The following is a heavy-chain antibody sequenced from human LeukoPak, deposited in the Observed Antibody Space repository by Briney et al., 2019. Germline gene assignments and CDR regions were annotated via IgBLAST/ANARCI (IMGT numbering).Heavy chain of an antibody. J-gene: IGHJ4*02. CDR3: ARDSYDLGATFDY. V-gene: IGHV3-74*01. D-gene: IGHD1-26*01. CDR2: INIDGTTT. Sequence: GGSLRLSCAASGFTFTRYWMHWVRQVPGKGLVWASRINIDGTTTNYADSVKGRFTVSRDNAKDTLFLQLSSLRVEDTAVYYCARDSYDLGATFDYWGQGTLVTVSS. CDR1: GFTFTRYW.